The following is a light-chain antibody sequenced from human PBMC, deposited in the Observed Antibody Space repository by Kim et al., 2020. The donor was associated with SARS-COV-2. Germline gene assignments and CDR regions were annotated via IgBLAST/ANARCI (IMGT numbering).Light chain of an antibody. CDR2: DAA. Sequence: PGEGSILSCRASQSIGISLGWYQHKLGQAPRLLIYDAAIRAAGIPDRFTGGGSGTDFTLTISSLEPEDFAVYYCQQRNNWPPAVTFGGGTKLEI. J-gene: IGKJ4*01. CDR1: QSIGIS. CDR3: QQRNNWPPAVT. V-gene: IGKV3-11*01.